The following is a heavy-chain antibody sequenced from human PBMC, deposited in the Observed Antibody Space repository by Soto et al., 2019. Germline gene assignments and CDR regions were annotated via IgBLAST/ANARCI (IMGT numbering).Heavy chain of an antibody. D-gene: IGHD3-9*01. J-gene: IGHJ4*02. CDR3: AKDRYFDSYYFHY. Sequence: QVQLVESGGGVVQPGTSLRLSCAASGFTFTAFAVHWVRQAPGKGLEWVGVISYDGRQSRYADSVKGRLTLSRDDSKNTVFLQMNSLTTEDTAIYYCAKDRYFDSYYFHYWGQGTRVTVSS. CDR1: GFTFTAFA. CDR2: ISYDGRQS. V-gene: IGHV3-30*04.